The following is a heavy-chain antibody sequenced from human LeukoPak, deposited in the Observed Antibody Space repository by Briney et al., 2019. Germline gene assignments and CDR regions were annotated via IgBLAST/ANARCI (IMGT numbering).Heavy chain of an antibody. D-gene: IGHD2-15*01. J-gene: IGHJ4*02. CDR1: GFTVTTTY. Sequence: GGSLRLACAASGFTVTTTYMSWVRQAPGKGLEWVSVIYTGGSTYYSASLKGRFTTSRDNSKNTLYLKLPSLRAADPAVYYLASIVDTTAKIPFAYWGQGTLVTVSS. CDR3: ASIVDTTAKIPFAY. V-gene: IGHV3-53*01. CDR2: IYTGGST.